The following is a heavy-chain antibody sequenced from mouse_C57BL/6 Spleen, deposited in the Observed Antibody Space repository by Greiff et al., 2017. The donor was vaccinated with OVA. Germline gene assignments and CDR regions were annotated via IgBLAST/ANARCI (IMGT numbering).Heavy chain of an antibody. D-gene: IGHD2-4*01. J-gene: IGHJ4*01. CDR2: IYPGDGDT. CDR1: GYAFSSYW. CDR3: ARVGGLRLDY. Sequence: LEESGAELVKPGASVKISCKASGYAFSSYWMNWVKQRPGKGLEWIGQIYPGDGDTNYNGKFKGKATLTADKSSSTAYMQLSSLTSEDSAVYFCARVGGLRLDYWGQGTSVTVSS. V-gene: IGHV1-80*01.